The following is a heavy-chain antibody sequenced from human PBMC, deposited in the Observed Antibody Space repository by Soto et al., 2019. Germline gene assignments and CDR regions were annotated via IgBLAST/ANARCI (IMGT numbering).Heavy chain of an antibody. Sequence: GGSLRLSCAASGFTFSSSAMSWVRQAPGRGLEWFSTISGSGGTPYYADSVKGRFTISRDNSKNTLYLVLNSLRADDTAVYYCAMGLAAAGPLDYWGQGTLVTV. V-gene: IGHV3-23*01. CDR3: AMGLAAAGPLDY. CDR2: ISGSGGTP. J-gene: IGHJ4*02. D-gene: IGHD6-13*01. CDR1: GFTFSSSA.